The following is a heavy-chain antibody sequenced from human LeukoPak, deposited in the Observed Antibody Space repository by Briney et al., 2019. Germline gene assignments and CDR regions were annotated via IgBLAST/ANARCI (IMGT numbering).Heavy chain of an antibody. CDR2: LNSDGSIT. J-gene: IGHJ4*02. D-gene: IGHD2-2*01. CDR3: ARDLEGYCSSTSCYAGISFDY. Sequence: GGSLRLSCAASGFTFSSYAMSWVRQAPGKGLVWVSGLNSDGSITGYVDSVKGRFTISRDNAKNSLYLQMNSLRAEDTALYYCARDLEGYCSSTSCYAGISFDYWGQGTLVTVSS. V-gene: IGHV3-74*01. CDR1: GFTFSSYA.